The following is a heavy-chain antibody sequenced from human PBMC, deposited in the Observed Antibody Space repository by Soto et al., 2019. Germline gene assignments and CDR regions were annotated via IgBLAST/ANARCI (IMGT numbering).Heavy chain of an antibody. CDR2: INPNSGGT. D-gene: IGHD3-10*01. CDR1: GYTFTGYY. CDR3: ARGGRVYYYDSGRYWFDY. V-gene: IGHV1-2*04. J-gene: IGHJ4*02. Sequence: ASVKVSCKASGYTFTGYYMHWVRQAPGQGLEWMGWINPNSGGTNYAQKFQGWVTMTRDTSISTAYMELSRLRSDDTAVYYCARGGRVYYYDSGRYWFDYWGQGTLVTVSS.